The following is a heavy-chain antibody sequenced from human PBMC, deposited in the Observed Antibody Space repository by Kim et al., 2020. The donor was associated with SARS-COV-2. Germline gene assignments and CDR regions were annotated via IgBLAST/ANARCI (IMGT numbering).Heavy chain of an antibody. Sequence: YADSVKGRFTISRDKSKNTLYLQLNSRRAEDTAVYYWAIVASKLRFLNFEYWGQGTLVTVSP. D-gene: IGHD3-3*01. J-gene: IGHJ4*02. CDR3: AIVASKLRFLNFEY. V-gene: IGHV3-23*01.